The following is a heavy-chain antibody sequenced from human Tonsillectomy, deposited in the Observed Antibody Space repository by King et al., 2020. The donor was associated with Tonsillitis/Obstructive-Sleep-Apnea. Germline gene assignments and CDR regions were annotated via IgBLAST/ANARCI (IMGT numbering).Heavy chain of an antibody. CDR2: IYWDDDK. D-gene: IGHD2-15*01. J-gene: IGHJ4*02. V-gene: IGHV2-5*02. CDR3: AHRQRAGYCTGDSCYSDGYFDY. CDR1: GFSLTTSGVG. Sequence: NLKESGPTLVKPTQTLTLTCTFSGFSLTTSGVGVGWIRQPPGQALEWLALIYWDDDKRYRPSLRSRLTITKDTSKNQVVLTMTNMDPVDTATYYCAHRQRAGYCTGDSCYSDGYFDYWGLGTLVTVSS.